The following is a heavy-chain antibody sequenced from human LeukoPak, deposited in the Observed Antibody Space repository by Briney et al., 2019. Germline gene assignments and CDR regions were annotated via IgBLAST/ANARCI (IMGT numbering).Heavy chain of an antibody. CDR2: ISSSGSTI. J-gene: IGHJ4*02. Sequence: GGSLRLSCAASGFTSSDYYMSWIRQAPGKGLEWVSYISSSGSTIYYADSVKGRFTISRDNAKNSLYLQMNSLRAEDTAVYYCARVAEWELRGYFDYWGQGTLVTVSS. V-gene: IGHV3-11*01. CDR1: GFTSSDYY. D-gene: IGHD1-26*01. CDR3: ARVAEWELRGYFDY.